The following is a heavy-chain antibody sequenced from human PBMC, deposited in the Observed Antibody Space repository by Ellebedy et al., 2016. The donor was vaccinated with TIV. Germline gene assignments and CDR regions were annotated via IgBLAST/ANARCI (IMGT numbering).Heavy chain of an antibody. CDR3: AKDISSILIGGAMDV. CDR1: GFTFDDYA. D-gene: IGHD3-9*01. J-gene: IGHJ6*02. V-gene: IGHV3-9*01. CDR2: ISWSSANI. Sequence: SLKISCAASGFTFDDYAMHWVRQAPGKGLEWVAGISWSSANIGYADSVKGRFTISRDNAKNSLSLQMNSLRAEDTAFYYCAKDISSILIGGAMDVWGQGTTVTVSS.